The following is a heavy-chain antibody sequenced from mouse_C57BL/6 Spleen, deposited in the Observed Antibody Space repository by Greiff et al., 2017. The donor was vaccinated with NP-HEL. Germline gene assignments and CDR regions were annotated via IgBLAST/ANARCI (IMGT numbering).Heavy chain of an antibody. CDR1: GYSFTGYY. CDR3: ARFGYDYAMDY. V-gene: IGHV1-42*01. CDR2: INPSTGGT. D-gene: IGHD2-2*01. J-gene: IGHJ4*01. Sequence: LVESGPELVKPGASVKISCKASGYSFTGYYMNWVKQSPEKSLEWIGEINPSTGGTTYNQKFKAKATLTVDKSSSTAYMQLKSLTSEDSAVYYCARFGYDYAMDYWGQGTSVTVSS.